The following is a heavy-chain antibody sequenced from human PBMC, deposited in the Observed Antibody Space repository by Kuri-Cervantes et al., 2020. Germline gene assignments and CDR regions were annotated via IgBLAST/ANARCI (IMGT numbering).Heavy chain of an antibody. V-gene: IGHV3-30-3*01. CDR1: GFTFSSYA. CDR3: ARCQAIYALPGHPPPYGMDV. Sequence: GESLKISCAASGFTFSSYAMHWVRQAPGKGLEWVAVISHDGSNKYYADSVKGRFTISRDNAKNSLYLQMNSLRDEDTAVYYCARCQAIYALPGHPPPYGMDVWGQGTTVTVSS. J-gene: IGHJ6*02. D-gene: IGHD2/OR15-2a*01. CDR2: ISHDGSNK.